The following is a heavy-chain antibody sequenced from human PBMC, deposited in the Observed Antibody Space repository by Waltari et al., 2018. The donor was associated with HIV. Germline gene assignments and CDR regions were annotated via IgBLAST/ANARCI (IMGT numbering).Heavy chain of an antibody. J-gene: IGHJ4*02. CDR1: GIPFRSYN. D-gene: IGHD1-26*01. CDR3: ARDKAGATTDY. V-gene: IGHV3-48*04. Sequence: EVLLVESGGGLVPPEVSLRLPCPASGIPFRSYNMTSVRHAPGKGLEWVSYISSSSSTIYYADSVKGRFTISRDNAKNSLYLQMNSLRAEDTAVYYCARDKAGATTDYWGQGTLVTVSS. CDR2: ISSSSSTI.